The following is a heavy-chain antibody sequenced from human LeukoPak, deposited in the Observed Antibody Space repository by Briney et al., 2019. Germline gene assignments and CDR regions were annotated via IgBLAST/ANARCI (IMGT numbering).Heavy chain of an antibody. Sequence: GASVKVSCKASGYTFTSYDINWVRQATGQGLEWMGWMNPNSGNTGYAQKFQGRVTITRNTSITTAYMELSSLRSEDTAAYYCARGKVYYYDSSGIVEDWGQGTLVTVSS. CDR3: ARGKVYYYDSSGIVED. J-gene: IGHJ4*02. CDR2: MNPNSGNT. V-gene: IGHV1-8*03. CDR1: GYTFTSYD. D-gene: IGHD3-22*01.